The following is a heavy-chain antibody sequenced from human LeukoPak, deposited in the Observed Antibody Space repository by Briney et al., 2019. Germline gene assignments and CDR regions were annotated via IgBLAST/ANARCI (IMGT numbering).Heavy chain of an antibody. J-gene: IGHJ4*02. CDR3: ARAPAGSGGTCPFDS. Sequence: PSETLSLTCEVSGASISGYWWSWIRQPAGKGLEWIGRMYTDGDTNYNPALKSRVTVSVDTSKNLFSLKLISVTAADTAVYYCARAPAGSGGTCPFDSWGQGTLVTVSS. CDR1: GASISGYW. D-gene: IGHD2-15*01. CDR2: MYTDGDT. V-gene: IGHV4-4*07.